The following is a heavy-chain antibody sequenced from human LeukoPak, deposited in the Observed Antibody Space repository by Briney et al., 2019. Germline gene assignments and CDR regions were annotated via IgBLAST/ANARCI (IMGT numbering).Heavy chain of an antibody. Sequence: ASVKVSCKASGYTFTGYYMHWVRQATGQGLEWMGWMNPNSGNTGYAQKFQGRVTMTRNTSISTAYMELSSLRSEDTAVYYCARDYYDSSGYRGHYYYYYMDVWGKGTTVTISS. CDR1: GYTFTGYY. CDR3: ARDYYDSSGYRGHYYYYYMDV. CDR2: MNPNSGNT. V-gene: IGHV1-8*02. J-gene: IGHJ6*03. D-gene: IGHD3-22*01.